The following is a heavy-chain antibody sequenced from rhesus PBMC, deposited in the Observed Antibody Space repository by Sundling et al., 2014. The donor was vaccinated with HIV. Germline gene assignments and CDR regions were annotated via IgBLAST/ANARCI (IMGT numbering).Heavy chain of an antibody. CDR2: ISGNSART. CDR3: ARNEHLEVVMSATPFHY. Sequence: QVQLQESGPGLVKPSETLSLTCAVSGDSISSSNWWSWIRQPPGKGLEWIGSISGNSARTFYMPSLKNRVTISKDTSKNQFSLKLNSVTAADTAVFYCARNEHLEVVMSATPFHYWGPGVPVTVSS. D-gene: IGHD2-39*02. J-gene: IGHJ4*01. V-gene: IGHV4-65*02. CDR1: GDSISSSNW.